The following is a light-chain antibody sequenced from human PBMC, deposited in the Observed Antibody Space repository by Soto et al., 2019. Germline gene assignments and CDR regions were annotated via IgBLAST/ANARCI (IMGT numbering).Light chain of an antibody. CDR3: QQYHNWPLT. J-gene: IGKJ4*02. V-gene: IGKV3-15*01. CDR1: QSVSSN. CDR2: DAS. Sequence: EIVMTQSPATLSVSPGERATLSCRASQSVSSNLAWYHQKPGQDHKLLIYDASTRATGIPARFSGSGSGTDFTLTISSLQSEDFAVYYCQQYHNWPLTFGGGTKVEIK.